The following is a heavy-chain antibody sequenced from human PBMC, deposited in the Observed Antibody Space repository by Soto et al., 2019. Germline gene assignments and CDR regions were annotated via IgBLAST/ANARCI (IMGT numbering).Heavy chain of an antibody. D-gene: IGHD7-27*01. CDR2: ISYDGSNK. J-gene: IGHJ3*02. V-gene: IGHV3-30-3*01. CDR1: GFTFSSYA. CDR3: ARDLVSGDLDAFDI. Sequence: GGSLRLSCAASGFTFSSYAMHWVRQAPGKGLEWVAVISYDGSNKYYADSVKGRFTISRDNSKNTLYLQMNSLRAEDTAVYYCARDLVSGDLDAFDIWGQGTMVTVSS.